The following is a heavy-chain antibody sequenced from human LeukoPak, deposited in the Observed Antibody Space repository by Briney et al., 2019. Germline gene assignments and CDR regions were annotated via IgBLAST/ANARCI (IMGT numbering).Heavy chain of an antibody. V-gene: IGHV3-74*01. Sequence: PGGSLRLSCAASGFTFSSYWMHWVRQAPGKGPVWVSRINSDGSSTSYADSVKGRFTISRDNAKNTLYLQMNSLRAEDTAVYYCARKPLWSYYFDYWGQGTLVTVSS. D-gene: IGHD3-10*01. CDR3: ARKPLWSYYFDY. CDR2: INSDGSST. J-gene: IGHJ4*02. CDR1: GFTFSSYW.